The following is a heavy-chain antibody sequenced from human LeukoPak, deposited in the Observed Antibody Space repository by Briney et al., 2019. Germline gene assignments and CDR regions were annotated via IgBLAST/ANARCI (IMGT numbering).Heavy chain of an antibody. V-gene: IGHV3-23*01. D-gene: IGHD3-10*01. CDR1: GFTFSDYA. Sequence: GGSLRLSCAASGFTFSDYAVTWVRQAPGKGREWVSSITGGTTYTYYADSMKGRFTISRDNSKNTLYLQMSSLRAEDTAVYYCAKGPLSSSNYYMDVWGKGTTVTVSS. CDR3: AKGPLSSSNYYMDV. J-gene: IGHJ6*03. CDR2: ITGGTTYT.